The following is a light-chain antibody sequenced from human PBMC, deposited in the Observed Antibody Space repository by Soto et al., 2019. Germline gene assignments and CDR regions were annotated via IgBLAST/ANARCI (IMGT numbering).Light chain of an antibody. CDR2: GAS. CDR3: QQYNKWPLT. CDR1: QSVSSN. J-gene: IGKJ4*01. V-gene: IGKV3-15*01. Sequence: EIVMTQSPATLSVSPGERATLSCRASQSVSSNLAWYQQKPGQAPRLLIYGASTRATGIPARFSGSGSGTEFSLTISSLQSEDFAVYYCQQYNKWPLTFGGRTKVEIK.